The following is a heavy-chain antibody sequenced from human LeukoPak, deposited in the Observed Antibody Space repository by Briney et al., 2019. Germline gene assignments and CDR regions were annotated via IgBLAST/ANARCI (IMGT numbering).Heavy chain of an antibody. Sequence: GGSLRLSCAASGFTFSSYGMHWVRQAPGKGLEWVAVIWYDGSNKYYADSVKGRFTISRDNAKNSLYLQMNSLRAEDTAVYYCARVCDDSSGYGYYGMDVWGQGTTVTVSS. D-gene: IGHD3-22*01. CDR3: ARVCDDSSGYGYYGMDV. CDR1: GFTFSSYG. V-gene: IGHV3-33*01. CDR2: IWYDGSNK. J-gene: IGHJ6*02.